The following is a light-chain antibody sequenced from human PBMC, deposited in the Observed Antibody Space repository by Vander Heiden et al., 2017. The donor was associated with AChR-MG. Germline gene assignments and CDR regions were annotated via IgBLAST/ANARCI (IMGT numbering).Light chain of an antibody. CDR2: GVS. Sequence: EVVLTPSPGTLSLSPGERATLSCRASQRVTSSYLAWYQRKPGQAPRLLIYGVSSRATDIPDRFSGSGSGTDFTLTISRLEPEDFAVYYCQQYFTSPWTFGQGTKVEIK. J-gene: IGKJ1*01. V-gene: IGKV3-20*01. CDR1: QRVTSSY. CDR3: QQYFTSPWT.